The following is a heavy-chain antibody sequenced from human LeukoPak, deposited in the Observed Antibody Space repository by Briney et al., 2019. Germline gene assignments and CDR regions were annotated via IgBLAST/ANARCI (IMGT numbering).Heavy chain of an antibody. J-gene: IGHJ4*02. CDR1: GFTFSSYA. D-gene: IGHD5-12*01. V-gene: IGHV3-23*01. CDR2: ISGSGGST. CDR3: AKDLATTFDY. Sequence: PGGSLRLSSAASGFTFSSYAMSWVRQAPGKGLEWVSAISGSGGSTYYADSVKGRFTIPRDNSKNTLYLQMNSLRAEGTAVYYCAKDLATTFDYWGQGTLVTVSS.